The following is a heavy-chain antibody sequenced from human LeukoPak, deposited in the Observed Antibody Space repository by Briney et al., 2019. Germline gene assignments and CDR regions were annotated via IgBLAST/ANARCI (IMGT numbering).Heavy chain of an antibody. CDR1: GDSIITDC. Sequence: SETLSLTCAVSGDSIITDCWTWIRQPAGKGLEWIGRFCTSGISSYNPSLESRVTMSLDTSKKLFSLNLTSVNAADTAVYYCARDALGMSGVWYFDLWGCGTLVTVSS. CDR3: ARDALGMSGVWYFDL. J-gene: IGHJ2*01. V-gene: IGHV4-4*07. D-gene: IGHD7-27*01. CDR2: FCTSGIS.